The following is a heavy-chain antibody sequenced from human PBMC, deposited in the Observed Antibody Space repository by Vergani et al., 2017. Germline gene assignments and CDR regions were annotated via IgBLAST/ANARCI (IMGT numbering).Heavy chain of an antibody. J-gene: IGHJ4*02. Sequence: QVQLVQSGAEVKKPGASVKVSCKASGYTFTSYAMHWVRQAPGQRLEWMGWINAGNGNTKYSQKFQGRVTITRDTSASTAYMELSSLRSEDTAVYYCARGQSLTAXLDYWGQGTLVTVSS. CDR2: INAGNGNT. V-gene: IGHV1-3*01. CDR3: ARGQSLTAXLDY. D-gene: IGHD2-21*02. CDR1: GYTFTSYA.